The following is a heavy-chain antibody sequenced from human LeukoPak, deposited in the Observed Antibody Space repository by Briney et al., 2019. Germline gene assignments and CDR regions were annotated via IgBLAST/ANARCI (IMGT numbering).Heavy chain of an antibody. CDR3: ARNGLSGAFDL. J-gene: IGHJ3*01. V-gene: IGHV3-30*03. Sequence: PGGSLRLSCAASGFTFSSYGMHWVRQAPGKGLEWVAVLSYDGNNEHYPDSVKGRFTISRDTSNSTLYLQMNSLRAEDTAVYYCARNGLSGAFDLWGQGTRVTVSS. CDR2: LSYDGNNE. D-gene: IGHD3-10*01. CDR1: GFTFSSYG.